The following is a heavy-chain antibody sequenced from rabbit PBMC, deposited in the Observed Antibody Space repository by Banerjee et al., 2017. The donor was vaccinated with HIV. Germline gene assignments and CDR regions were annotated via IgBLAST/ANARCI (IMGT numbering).Heavy chain of an antibody. CDR3: ARSVAGADWSYDL. CDR2: IDNGDGST. D-gene: IGHD4-2*01. Sequence: QQQLEESGGDLVKPEGSLTLTCTASAFSFSNKYVMCWVRQAPGKGPEWIACIDNGDGSTYYANWVNGRFTISRSTSLNTVTLQMTSLTAADTATYFCARSVAGADWSYDLWGQGTLVTVS. V-gene: IGHV1S47*01. J-gene: IGHJ4*01. CDR1: AFSFSNKYV.